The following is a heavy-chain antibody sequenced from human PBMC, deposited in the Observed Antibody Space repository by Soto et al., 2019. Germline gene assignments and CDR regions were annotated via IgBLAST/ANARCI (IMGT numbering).Heavy chain of an antibody. V-gene: IGHV3-15*07. CDR2: IRSKVDGGTT. J-gene: IGHJ4*02. D-gene: IGHD3-10*01. CDR1: GFTFSGAW. Sequence: GGSLRLSCAASGFTFSGAWMNWVRQAPGKGLEWVGLIRSKVDGGTTGYGAAVEGRFSISRDDSENTVHLQMNSLKAEDTAVYYCAKGLTGSYFDYWGEGTLVTVSS. CDR3: AKGLTGSYFDY.